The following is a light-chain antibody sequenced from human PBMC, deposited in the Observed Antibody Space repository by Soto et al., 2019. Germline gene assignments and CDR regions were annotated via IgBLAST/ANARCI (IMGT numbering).Light chain of an antibody. Sequence: DIQITQSPSTLSASVGDRVTITCRSSQSVRSWLAWYQQKPGRAPKFLIYDASSLESGVPSRFSGSGSGTEFTLTISNLQPDDFATYYCQQYDNYPLTLGGGTKVDIK. V-gene: IGKV1-5*01. CDR3: QQYDNYPLT. CDR2: DAS. CDR1: QSVRSW. J-gene: IGKJ4*01.